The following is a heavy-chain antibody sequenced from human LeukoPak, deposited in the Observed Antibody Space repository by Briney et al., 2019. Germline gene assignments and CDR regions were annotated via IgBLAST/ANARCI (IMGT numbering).Heavy chain of an antibody. Sequence: GGSLRLSCAASGFTFSSYWMSWVRQAPGKGLEWVANIKQDGSEKYYVDSVKGRFTIPRDSAKNSLYLQMNSLRAEDTAVYYCARRITIFGVAYDYWGQGTLVTVSS. V-gene: IGHV3-7*01. CDR1: GFTFSSYW. CDR2: IKQDGSEK. J-gene: IGHJ4*02. CDR3: ARRITIFGVAYDY. D-gene: IGHD3-3*01.